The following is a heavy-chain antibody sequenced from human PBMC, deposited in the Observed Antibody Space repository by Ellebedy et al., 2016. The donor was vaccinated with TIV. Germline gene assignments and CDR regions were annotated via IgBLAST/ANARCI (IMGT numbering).Heavy chain of an antibody. CDR2: IGSDGIGT. V-gene: IGHV3-74*01. J-gene: IGHJ3*02. CDR1: GFTFSRHW. Sequence: GESLKISCAASGFTFSRHWMHWIRQAPGEGLVWVSRIGSDGIGTSYADSVQGRFTISRDNAKNTLFLQMNSLRAEDTALYYCARVYCSGATCPAAFDIWGQGTMVTVSS. CDR3: ARVYCSGATCPAAFDI. D-gene: IGHD2-15*01.